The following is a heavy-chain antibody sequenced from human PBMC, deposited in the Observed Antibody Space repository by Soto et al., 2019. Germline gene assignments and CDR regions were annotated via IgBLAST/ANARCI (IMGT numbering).Heavy chain of an antibody. Sequence: EVPLLESGGGLVQPGGSLRLSCAASGFTFSSYAMSWVRQAPGKGLEWVSAISGSGGSTYYADSVKGRFTISRDNXRNTLYLQMNSLRAEDTAVYYCSKTIYGDKAYYFDYWGQGTLVTVSS. CDR2: ISGSGGST. CDR1: GFTFSSYA. J-gene: IGHJ4*02. CDR3: SKTIYGDKAYYFDY. D-gene: IGHD4-17*01. V-gene: IGHV3-23*01.